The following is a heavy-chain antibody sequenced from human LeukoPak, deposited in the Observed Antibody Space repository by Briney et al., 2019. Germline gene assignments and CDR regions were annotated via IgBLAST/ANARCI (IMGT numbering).Heavy chain of an antibody. CDR3: ARGSITMVRGVISY. J-gene: IGHJ4*02. CDR1: GGSFSGYY. Sequence: PSETLSLTCAVSGGSFSGYYWTWIRQPPGEGLEWIGEINHSGSANYNPSLKSRVTISLDTSKNQFSLKLSSVTAADTAVYYCARGSITMVRGVISYWGQGTLVTVSS. V-gene: IGHV4-34*01. D-gene: IGHD3-10*01. CDR2: INHSGSA.